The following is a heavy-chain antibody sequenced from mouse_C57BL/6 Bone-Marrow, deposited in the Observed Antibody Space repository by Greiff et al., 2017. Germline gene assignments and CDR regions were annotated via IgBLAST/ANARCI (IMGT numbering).Heavy chain of an antibody. CDR1: GYTFTSYW. CDR2: IDPSDSET. Sequence: QVQLQQPGAELVRPGSSVKLSCKASGYTFTSYWMHWVKQRPIQGLEWIGNIDPSDSETHYNQKFKDKATLTVDKSSSTAYMQLSSLPSEDSAVYYCARRGCYFRDYWGQGTTLTGAS. CDR3: ARRGCYFRDY. V-gene: IGHV1-52*01. J-gene: IGHJ2*01. D-gene: IGHD2-12*01.